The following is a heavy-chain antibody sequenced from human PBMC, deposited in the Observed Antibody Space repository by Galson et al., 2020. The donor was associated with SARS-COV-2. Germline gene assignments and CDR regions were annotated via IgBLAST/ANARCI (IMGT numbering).Heavy chain of an antibody. CDR1: GFTFSSYV. J-gene: IGHJ4*02. V-gene: IGHV3-23*01. Sequence: GGSLRLSCAASGFTFSSYVMRWVRQVPGKGLEWVSGISGSGDNTYYADSVKGRFTISRDNSKNTLYLQMNSLRAEDTAIYFCAKGFSATTPGSRAYWGQGTLVTVSP. CDR3: AKGFSATTPGSRAY. CDR2: ISGSGDNT. D-gene: IGHD1-26*01.